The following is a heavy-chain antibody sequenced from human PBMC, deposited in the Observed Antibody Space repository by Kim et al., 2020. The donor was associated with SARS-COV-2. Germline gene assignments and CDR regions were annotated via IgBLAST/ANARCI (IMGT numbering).Heavy chain of an antibody. CDR3: ARRGREYYMDV. D-gene: IGHD3-16*01. Sequence: GGYLRLSCAPSGFTFSSFGMSWVRQAPGKGLEWVSAIRNSGENTYHADSVKGRFTTSRDNPKNTLYLQMNSLRAEDTATYYCARRGREYYMDVWGKGTTVTVSS. CDR2: IRNSGENT. J-gene: IGHJ6*03. V-gene: IGHV3-23*01. CDR1: GFTFSSFG.